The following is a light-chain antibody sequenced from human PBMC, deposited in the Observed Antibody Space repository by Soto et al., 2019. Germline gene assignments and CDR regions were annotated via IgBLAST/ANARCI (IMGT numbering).Light chain of an antibody. J-gene: IGKJ4*01. V-gene: IGKV4-1*01. CDR3: QQYFDSPVT. CDR1: QGVLYTSSNRNF. Sequence: DIVMTQSPGCLAVCLCEMATVNCKSSQGVLYTSSNRNFLAWYQQKPGQPPKVLIYWASTRETGVPDRFSGSGSGTDFTLTISSLQAEDVAVYYCQQYFDSPVTFGGGTKVDIK. CDR2: WAS.